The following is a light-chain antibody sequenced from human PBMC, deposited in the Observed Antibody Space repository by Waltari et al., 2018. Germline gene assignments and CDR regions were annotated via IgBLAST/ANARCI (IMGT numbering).Light chain of an antibody. CDR2: SNN. V-gene: IGLV1-44*01. CDR3: AAWDDSLNGYV. CDR1: SSTIGSNT. Sequence: QSVLTQPPSASGTPGQRVTISCSGSSSTIGSNTVNWYQRLPGTAPKLLIYSNNRRPPGVPDRFAGSKSGTSASRAISGLQSEDEADYYGAAWDDSLNGYVFGTGTKVTVL. J-gene: IGLJ1*01.